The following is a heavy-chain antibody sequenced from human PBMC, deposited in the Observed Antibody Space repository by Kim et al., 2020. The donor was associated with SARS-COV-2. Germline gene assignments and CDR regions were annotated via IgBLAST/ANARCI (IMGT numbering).Heavy chain of an antibody. Sequence: KGRFTISRDNAKNSLYLQMNSLRAEDTAVYYCARDRGQWLVPAGDGYFDYWGQGTLVTVSS. V-gene: IGHV3-11*06. J-gene: IGHJ4*02. CDR3: ARDRGQWLVPAGDGYFDY. D-gene: IGHD6-19*01.